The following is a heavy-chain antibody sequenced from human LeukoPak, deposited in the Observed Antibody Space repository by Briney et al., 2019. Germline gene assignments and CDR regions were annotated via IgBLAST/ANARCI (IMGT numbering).Heavy chain of an antibody. Sequence: SETLSLTCAVYGGSFSGYYWSWIRQPPGKGLEWIGEINHSGSTNYNPSPKSRVTISVDTSKNQFSLKLSSVTAADTAVYYCARVYFGYCSSTSTQGWFDPWGQGTLVTVSS. D-gene: IGHD2-2*01. CDR3: ARVYFGYCSSTSTQGWFDP. V-gene: IGHV4-34*01. J-gene: IGHJ5*02. CDR1: GGSFSGYY. CDR2: INHSGST.